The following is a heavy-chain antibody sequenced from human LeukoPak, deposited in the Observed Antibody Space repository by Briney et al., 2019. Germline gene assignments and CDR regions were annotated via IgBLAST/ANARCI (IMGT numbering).Heavy chain of an antibody. CDR2: ISAYNGNT. J-gene: IGHJ5*02. Sequence: ASVKVSCKASGYTFTSYGISWVRQAPGQGLEWMGWISAYNGNTNYAQKLQGRVTMTTDTSTSTAYMELRSLRSDDTAVYYCARFLYNYDRRGGNWFDPWGQGTLVTVSS. CDR1: GYTFTSYG. V-gene: IGHV1-18*01. D-gene: IGHD3-22*01. CDR3: ARFLYNYDRRGGNWFDP.